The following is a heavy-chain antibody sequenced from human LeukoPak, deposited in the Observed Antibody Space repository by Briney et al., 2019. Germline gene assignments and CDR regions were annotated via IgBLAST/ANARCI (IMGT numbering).Heavy chain of an antibody. CDR2: IYYSGST. D-gene: IGHD6-13*01. Sequence: SETLSLTCTVSGGSISSYYWSWIRQPPGKGLEWIGYIYYSGSTNYNPSLKSRVTISVDTSKNQFSLKLSSATAADTAVYYCAMGMAPYYFDYWGQGTLVTVSS. CDR3: AMGMAPYYFDY. CDR1: GGSISSYY. J-gene: IGHJ4*02. V-gene: IGHV4-59*01.